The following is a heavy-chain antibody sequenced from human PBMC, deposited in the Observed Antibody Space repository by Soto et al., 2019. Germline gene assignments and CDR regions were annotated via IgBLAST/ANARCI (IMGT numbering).Heavy chain of an antibody. V-gene: IGHV6-1*01. CDR2: TYYRSKWYN. CDR1: GDRVSSNSAA. J-gene: IGHJ4*02. D-gene: IGHD3-10*01. CDR3: ARAHGSGSYYFFDY. Sequence: SQTLSLPCAISGDRVSSNSAAWNWIRQSPSRGLEWLGRTYYRSKWYNDYAVSVKSRITINPDTSKNQFSLQLNSVTPEDTVVYYCARAHGSGSYYFFDYWGQGTLVTVSS.